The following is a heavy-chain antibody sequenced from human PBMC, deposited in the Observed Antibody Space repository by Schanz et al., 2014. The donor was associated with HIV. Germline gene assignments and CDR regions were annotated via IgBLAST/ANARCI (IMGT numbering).Heavy chain of an antibody. CDR1: GFTFSSYG. J-gene: IGHJ4*02. Sequence: QVQLVEFGGAVVQSGGSLRLSCAASGFTFSSYGMHWVRQAPGKGLEWVAVIWYDGSNKYYADSVKGRFTISRDNAKNSLFLQMNSLRDEDTAVYFCARGWRENSFDYWGQGTPVTVSS. V-gene: IGHV3-33*01. D-gene: IGHD4-4*01. CDR2: IWYDGSNK. CDR3: ARGWRENSFDY.